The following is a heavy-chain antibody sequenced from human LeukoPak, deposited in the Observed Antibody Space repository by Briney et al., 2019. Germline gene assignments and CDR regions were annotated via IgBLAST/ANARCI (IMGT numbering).Heavy chain of an antibody. CDR1: GGSFSGYY. Sequence: SETLSLTCAVYGGSFSGYYWSWIRQPPGKGLEWIGEINHSGSTNYNPSLKSRVTISVDTSKNQFSLKLSSVTAADTAVYYCARGFYGGNSVLDYWGQGTLVTVSS. D-gene: IGHD4-23*01. CDR2: INHSGST. CDR3: ARGFYGGNSVLDY. V-gene: IGHV4-34*01. J-gene: IGHJ4*02.